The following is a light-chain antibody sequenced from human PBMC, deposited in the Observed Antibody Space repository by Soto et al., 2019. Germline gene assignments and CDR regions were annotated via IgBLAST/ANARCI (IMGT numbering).Light chain of an antibody. CDR2: WAS. V-gene: IGKV4-1*01. CDR3: QQYYSTPRT. CDR1: QSVLYSSNNKNY. Sequence: DIVMTQSPDSLAVSLGERATINRKSSQSVLYSSNNKNYLAWYQQKPGQPSKLLIYWASTRESGVPDRFSGSGSGTDFTLTISSLQAEDVAVYYCQQYYSTPRTFGQGTKLEIK. J-gene: IGKJ2*01.